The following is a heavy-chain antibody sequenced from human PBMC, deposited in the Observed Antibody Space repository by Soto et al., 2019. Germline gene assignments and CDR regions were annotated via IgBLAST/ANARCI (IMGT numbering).Heavy chain of an antibody. D-gene: IGHD3-3*01. CDR2: ISYDGSNK. V-gene: IGHV3-30*03. Sequence: GGSLRLSCAASGFTFSSYGMHWVRQAPGKGLEWVAVISYDGSNKYYADSVKGRFTISRDNSKNTLYLQMNSLRAEDTAVYYCVRGRFLEWLSHGYWGQGTLVTVSS. J-gene: IGHJ4*02. CDR3: VRGRFLEWLSHGY. CDR1: GFTFSSYG.